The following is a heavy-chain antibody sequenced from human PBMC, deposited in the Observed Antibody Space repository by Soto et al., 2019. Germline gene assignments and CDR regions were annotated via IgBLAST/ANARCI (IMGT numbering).Heavy chain of an antibody. J-gene: IGHJ4*02. D-gene: IGHD3-22*01. Sequence: GESLKISCRGSGFTFTNYWIAWVRQMPGKGLEWMGIIYPGDSETSYSPSFQGQVIISADKSINTAYLQWSSLKASDTAVYYCANPDGHYYDSSDPQPAGYWGQGTLVTVS. CDR2: IYPGDSET. CDR1: GFTFTNYW. CDR3: ANPDGHYYDSSDPQPAGY. V-gene: IGHV5-51*01.